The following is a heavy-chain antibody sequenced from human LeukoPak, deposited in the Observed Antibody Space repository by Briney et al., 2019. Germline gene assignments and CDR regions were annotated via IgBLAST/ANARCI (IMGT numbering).Heavy chain of an antibody. CDR3: ARYGVAPGAYYYYYMDV. CDR2: IYSGGST. CDR1: GFTVSNNY. Sequence: GGSLRLSCAASGFTVSNNYMTWFRQAPGKGLEWVSVIYSGGSTDHADSVKGRFSISRLNSKNTLYLQMNSLRAEDTAVYYCARYGVAPGAYYYYYMDVWGKGTTVTVSS. J-gene: IGHJ6*03. V-gene: IGHV3-66*01. D-gene: IGHD2-2*01.